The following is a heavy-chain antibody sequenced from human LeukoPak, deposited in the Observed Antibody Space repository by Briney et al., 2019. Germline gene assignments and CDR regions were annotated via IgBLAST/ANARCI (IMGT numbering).Heavy chain of an antibody. D-gene: IGHD3-22*01. J-gene: IGHJ5*01. CDR3: ARVFYYDTSGHNWFDS. CDR2: ISAYNGNT. CDR1: GYTFTSYD. V-gene: IGHV1-18*01. Sequence: ASVKVSCKASGYTFTSYDINWVRQATGQGLEWMGWISAYNGNTNYAQKLQGRVTMTTDTSTSTAYMELRRLRSDDTAVYYCARVFYYDTSGHNWFDSWGQGALVTVSS.